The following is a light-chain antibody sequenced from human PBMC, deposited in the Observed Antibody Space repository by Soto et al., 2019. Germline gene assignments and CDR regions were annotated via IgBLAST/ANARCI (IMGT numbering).Light chain of an antibody. CDR3: QQYDSCPRT. CDR2: DAF. CDR1: QGVSHY. J-gene: IGKJ1*01. V-gene: IGKV1-33*01. Sequence: DIQMTQSPSSLSASVGDRVTITCQASQGVSHYLNWYQQKPGKAPKLLIYDAFNMETGVPSRFSGSGSGTEFSLTISSLQPEDIATYYCQQYDSCPRTFGQGTKVDIK.